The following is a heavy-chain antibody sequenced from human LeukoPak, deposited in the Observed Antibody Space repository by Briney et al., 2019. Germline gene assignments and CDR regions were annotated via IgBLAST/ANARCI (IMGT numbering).Heavy chain of an antibody. CDR2: IYYDDSEK. V-gene: IGHV5-51*01. Sequence: GESLRISCKGGGYSFTNYWIDWVRQIPGKGLEWMGVIYYDDSEKQYSPSFQGQVTISVDKSISTVYLQWSALKASDSAIYSCARLGDKIVRGVSVMRSGGHWFDRWGQGTLVTVSS. CDR3: ARLGDKIVRGVSVMRSGGHWFDR. CDR1: GYSFTNYW. D-gene: IGHD3-10*01. J-gene: IGHJ5*02.